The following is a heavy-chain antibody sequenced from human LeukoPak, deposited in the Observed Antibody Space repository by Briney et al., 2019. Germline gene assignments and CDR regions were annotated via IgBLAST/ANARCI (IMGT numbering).Heavy chain of an antibody. V-gene: IGHV4-31*03. CDR3: ARDGGPGLRYFGWHPGYYYGMDV. CDR2: IYYSGST. Sequence: SQTLSLTCTVSGGSISSGGYYWSWIRQHPGKGLEWIGYIYYSGSTYYNPSLKSRVTISVDTSQNQFSLKLSSVTAADTAVYYCARDGGPGLRYFGWHPGYYYGMDVWGQGTTVTVSS. D-gene: IGHD3-9*01. J-gene: IGHJ6*02. CDR1: GGSISSGGYY.